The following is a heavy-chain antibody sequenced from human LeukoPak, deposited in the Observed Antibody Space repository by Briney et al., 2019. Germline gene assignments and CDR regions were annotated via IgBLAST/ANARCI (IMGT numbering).Heavy chain of an antibody. CDR1: GFTFDDYA. CDR3: AKSVGGSGDAFDI. Sequence: GRSLRLSCAASGFTFDDYAMHWVRQAPGKGLEWVSGISGSGGSTYYADSVKGRFTISRDNSKNTLYLQMNSLRAEDTAVYYCAKSVGGSGDAFDIWGQGTMVTVSS. V-gene: IGHV3-23*01. J-gene: IGHJ3*02. D-gene: IGHD4-23*01. CDR2: ISGSGGST.